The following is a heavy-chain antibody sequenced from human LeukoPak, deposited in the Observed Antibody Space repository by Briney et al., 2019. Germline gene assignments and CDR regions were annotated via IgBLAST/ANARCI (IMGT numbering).Heavy chain of an antibody. V-gene: IGHV3-23*01. CDR2: ISGSGGST. Sequence: HPGGSLRLSCAASGFTFSSYAMSWVRQAPGKGLEWVSAISGSGGSTYYADSVKGRFTISRDNSKNTLYPQMNSLRAEDTAVYYCAKTEGSGIAVAGYYFDYWGQGTLVTVSS. J-gene: IGHJ4*02. CDR1: GFTFSSYA. CDR3: AKTEGSGIAVAGYYFDY. D-gene: IGHD6-19*01.